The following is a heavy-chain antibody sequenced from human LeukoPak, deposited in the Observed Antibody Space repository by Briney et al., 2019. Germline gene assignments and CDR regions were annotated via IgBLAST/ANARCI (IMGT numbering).Heavy chain of an antibody. CDR2: FYSGGST. CDR1: GGSFSGYY. Sequence: SETLSLTCAVYGGSFSGYYWSWIRQPAGKGLEWIGRFYSGGSTDYNPSLRSRATISVDTSKNHFSLNLSFVTAADTAVYYCARGWYSGGWTGFDTLGQGTLVTVSS. CDR3: ARGWYSGGWTGFDT. V-gene: IGHV4-59*10. D-gene: IGHD6-19*01. J-gene: IGHJ4*02.